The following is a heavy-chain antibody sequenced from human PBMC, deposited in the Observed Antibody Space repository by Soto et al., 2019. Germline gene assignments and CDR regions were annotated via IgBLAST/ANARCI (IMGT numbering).Heavy chain of an antibody. Sequence: SVKVSCKASGGTFSSYAISWVRQAPGQGLEWMGGIIPIFGTANYAQKFQGRVTITADESTSTAYMELSSLRSEDTAVYYCARERYCGGDCYGLKGSHNFDYWGQGTLVTVSS. CDR2: IIPIFGTA. J-gene: IGHJ4*02. D-gene: IGHD2-21*02. V-gene: IGHV1-69*13. CDR3: ARERYCGGDCYGLKGSHNFDY. CDR1: GGTFSSYA.